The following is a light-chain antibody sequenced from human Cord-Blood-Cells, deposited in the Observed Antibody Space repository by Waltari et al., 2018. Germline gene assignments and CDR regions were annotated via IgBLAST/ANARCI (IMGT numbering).Light chain of an antibody. CDR3: MQALQTPLT. J-gene: IGKJ4*01. V-gene: IGKV2-28*01. CDR2: LGS. Sequence: IVMTQSPLSLLVIPGEPASISCRSSQSLLHSNGYNYLDWYLQKPGQSPQLLIYLGSNRASGVPDRFSGSGSDTDFTLKISRVEAEDVGVYYCMQALQTPLTFGGGTKVEIK. CDR1: QSLLHSNGYNY.